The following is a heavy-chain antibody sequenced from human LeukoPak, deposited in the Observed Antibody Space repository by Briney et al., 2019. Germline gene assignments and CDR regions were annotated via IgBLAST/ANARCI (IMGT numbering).Heavy chain of an antibody. V-gene: IGHV3-33*06. D-gene: IGHD1-14*01. Sequence: GGSLRLSCTASGFTFSDYGMHWVRQPPGKGLEWVAIIWYDGSNKKYEDSVKGRFTISRDNSKNTLYLQMNSLRAEDTAVYYCAKEAEGAYEYYFDYWGQGTLVTVSS. J-gene: IGHJ4*02. CDR3: AKEAEGAYEYYFDY. CDR2: IWYDGSNK. CDR1: GFTFSDYG.